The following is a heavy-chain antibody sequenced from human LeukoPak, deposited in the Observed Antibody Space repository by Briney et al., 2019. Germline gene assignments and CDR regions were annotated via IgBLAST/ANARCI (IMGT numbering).Heavy chain of an antibody. D-gene: IGHD2-2*01. CDR2: IYTSGST. CDR3: ARGVRCSSTGCYPGRWFDP. J-gene: IGHJ5*02. Sequence: PSQTLSLTCTVSGGSISSGSYYWSWIRQPAGKGLEWIGRIYTSGSTNYNPSLKSRVTISVDTSKNQFSLKLSSVTAADTAVYYCARGVRCSSTGCYPGRWFDPWGQGTLVTVSS. V-gene: IGHV4-61*02. CDR1: GGSISSGSYY.